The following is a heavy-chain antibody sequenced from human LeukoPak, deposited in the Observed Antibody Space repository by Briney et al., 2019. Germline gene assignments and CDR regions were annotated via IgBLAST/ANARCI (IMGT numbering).Heavy chain of an antibody. CDR2: ISSNGGST. Sequence: GGSLRLSCAASGFTFSSYAMHWVRQAPGKGLEYVSAISSNGGSTYYANSVKGRFTISRDNSKNTLYLQMGSLRAEDMAVYYCARSKGAWGNIAVAGIGYFDYWGQGTLVTVSS. D-gene: IGHD6-19*01. V-gene: IGHV3-64*01. CDR3: ARSKGAWGNIAVAGIGYFDY. CDR1: GFTFSSYA. J-gene: IGHJ4*02.